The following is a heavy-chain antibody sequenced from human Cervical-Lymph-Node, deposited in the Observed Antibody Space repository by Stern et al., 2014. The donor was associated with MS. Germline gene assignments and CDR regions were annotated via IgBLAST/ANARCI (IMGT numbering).Heavy chain of an antibody. Sequence: VQLVESGPGLVKPSETLSLTCTVSGGSVSSDAYYWSWIRQAPGKGLELIGYIYHSGSSSYNPSLKSRVTMSVDTSKNQFSLRLTSVTAADTAVYYCGKQVREWGRGTLVTVSS. CDR1: GGSVSSDAYY. J-gene: IGHJ4*02. CDR3: GKQVRE. CDR2: IYHSGSS. V-gene: IGHV4-61*08.